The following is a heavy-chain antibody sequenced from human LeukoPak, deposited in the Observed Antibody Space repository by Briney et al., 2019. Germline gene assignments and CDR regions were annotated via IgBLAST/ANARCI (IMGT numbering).Heavy chain of an antibody. J-gene: IGHJ5*02. CDR1: GYTFTSYD. CDR2: MNPNSGNT. Sequence: ASVKVSCEASGYTFTSYDINWVRQATGQGLEWMGWMNPNSGNTGYAQKFQGRVTMTRDMSTSTVYMELSSLRSEDTAVYYCAREVYSSENWFDPWGQGTLVIVSS. D-gene: IGHD6-25*01. CDR3: AREVYSSENWFDP. V-gene: IGHV1-8*02.